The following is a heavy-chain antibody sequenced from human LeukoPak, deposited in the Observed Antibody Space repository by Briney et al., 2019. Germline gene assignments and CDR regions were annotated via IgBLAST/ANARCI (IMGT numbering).Heavy chain of an antibody. Sequence: PGGSLRLSCAASGFTFNNYAMSWVRQAPGKGLEWVSAFSGSNDNTYYADSVKGRFTISRDNSKNTLYLQMNSLRAEDTALYYCAKGRRWELPLDYWGQGTLVTVSS. CDR1: GFTFNNYA. CDR3: AKGRRWELPLDY. CDR2: FSGSNDNT. V-gene: IGHV3-23*01. J-gene: IGHJ4*02. D-gene: IGHD2-15*01.